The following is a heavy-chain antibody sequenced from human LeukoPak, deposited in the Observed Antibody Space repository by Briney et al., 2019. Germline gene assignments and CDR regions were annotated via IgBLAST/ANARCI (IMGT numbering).Heavy chain of an antibody. CDR1: GYTFSNYN. V-gene: IGHV3-21*01. CDR3: ARGDLGARFVS. Sequence: GGCLRLSCAASGYTFSNYNMNWVRQAPGKGLEWVSSITSDSTYIYYADSVKGRFTISRDNAKNSLYLQMNSLRAEDTAVYYCARGDLGARFVSWGPGSLVSVSS. D-gene: IGHD1-26*01. J-gene: IGHJ4*02. CDR2: ITSDSTYI.